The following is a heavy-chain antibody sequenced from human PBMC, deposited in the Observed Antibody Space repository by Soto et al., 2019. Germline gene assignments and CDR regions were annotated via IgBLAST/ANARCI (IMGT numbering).Heavy chain of an antibody. D-gene: IGHD5-12*01. CDR2: IYPGDSDT. CDR3: ARPSSGSGYDGTTNYFDY. J-gene: IGHJ4*02. Sequence: PGESLKISCKGSGYSFTSYWIGWVRQMPGKGLEWMGIIYPGDSDTRYSPSFQGQVTISADKSISTAYLQWSSLKASDTAMYYCARPSSGSGYDGTTNYFDYWGQGTLVTVSS. V-gene: IGHV5-51*01. CDR1: GYSFTSYW.